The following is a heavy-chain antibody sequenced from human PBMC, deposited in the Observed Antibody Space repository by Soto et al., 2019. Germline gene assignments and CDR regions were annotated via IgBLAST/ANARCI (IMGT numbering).Heavy chain of an antibody. CDR3: ARGHSTDCSNGVCSFFYNHEMDV. J-gene: IGHJ6*02. Sequence: ASVKVSCKASGYSFTDYHIHWVRQAPGQGLEWLGRINPKSGGTSTAQKLQGWVTMTRDRSISTVYMELTRLRSDDTAVYFCARGHSTDCSNGVCSFFYNHEMDVWGQGTTVT. V-gene: IGHV1-2*04. CDR1: GYSFTDYH. D-gene: IGHD2-8*01. CDR2: INPKSGGT.